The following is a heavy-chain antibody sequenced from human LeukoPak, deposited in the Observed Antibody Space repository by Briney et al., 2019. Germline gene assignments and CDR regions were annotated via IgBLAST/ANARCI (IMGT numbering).Heavy chain of an antibody. Sequence: GASVKVSCKASGYTFTSYYMHWVRRVPGQGLEWMGIINPSGGTTSYAQKFQGRVTMTRDMSTSTVYMELSSLRSEDTAVYYCAADVRDSSGDQNLWGQGTLVTVSS. V-gene: IGHV1-46*01. J-gene: IGHJ5*02. CDR3: AADVRDSSGDQNL. CDR1: GYTFTSYY. D-gene: IGHD3-22*01. CDR2: INPSGGTT.